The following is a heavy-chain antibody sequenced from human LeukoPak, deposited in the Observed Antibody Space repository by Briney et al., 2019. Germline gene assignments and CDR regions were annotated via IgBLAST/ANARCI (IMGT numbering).Heavy chain of an antibody. D-gene: IGHD3-10*01. CDR2: MNPNSGNT. CDR3: ARGRAGYYGSGSYPGGYYYMDV. V-gene: IGHV1-8*02. CDR1: GGTFSSYA. J-gene: IGHJ6*03. Sequence: ASVKVSCKASGGTFSSYAISWVRQAPGQGLEWMGWMNPNSGNTGYAQKFQGRVTMTRNTSISTAYMELSSLRSEDTAVYYCARGRAGYYGSGSYPGGYYYMDVWGKGTTVTISS.